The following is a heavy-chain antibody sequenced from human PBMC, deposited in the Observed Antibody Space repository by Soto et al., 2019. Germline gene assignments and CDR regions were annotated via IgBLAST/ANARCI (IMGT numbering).Heavy chain of an antibody. CDR2: ISSSSNYI. V-gene: IGHV3-21*01. D-gene: IGHD3-22*01. CDR1: GFTFTSYT. Sequence: EVQLVESGGGLVKPGGSLRLSCAASGFTFTSYTMNWVRQAPGKGLEWVSSISSSSNYIYYADSVKGRFTISRDNAKNSLYLQINSLRSEDTAVYYCARELNYYYSSGYHSTEGAHWGQVTLVTVSS. J-gene: IGHJ4*02. CDR3: ARELNYYYSSGYHSTEGAH.